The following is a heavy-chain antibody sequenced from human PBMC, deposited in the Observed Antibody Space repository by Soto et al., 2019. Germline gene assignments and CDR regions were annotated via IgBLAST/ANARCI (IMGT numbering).Heavy chain of an antibody. J-gene: IGHJ3*02. V-gene: IGHV3-53*01. D-gene: IGHD2-15*01. CDR1: GFIVSSNY. CDR2: IYSGGST. Sequence: EVQLVESGGGLVQPGGSLRLSCAASGFIVSSNYMSWVRQAPGKGLEWVSVIYSGGSTYYADSVKGRFTISRDNSKNTLYLQMNSLRAEDTAVYYCARTVVVVTATPGAFDIWGQGTMVTVSS. CDR3: ARTVVVVTATPGAFDI.